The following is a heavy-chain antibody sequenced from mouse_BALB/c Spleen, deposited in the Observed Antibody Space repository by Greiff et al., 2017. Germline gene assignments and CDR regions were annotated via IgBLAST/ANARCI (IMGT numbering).Heavy chain of an antibody. Sequence: EVKLMESGPELVKPGASVKISCKASGYTFTDYNMHWVKQSHGKSLEWIGYIYPYNGGTGYNQKFKSKATLTVDNSSSTAYMELRSLTSEDSAVYYCARGDYYAMDYWGQGTSVTVSS. CDR2: IYPYNGGT. CDR1: GYTFTDYN. J-gene: IGHJ4*01. V-gene: IGHV1S29*02. CDR3: ARGDYYAMDY.